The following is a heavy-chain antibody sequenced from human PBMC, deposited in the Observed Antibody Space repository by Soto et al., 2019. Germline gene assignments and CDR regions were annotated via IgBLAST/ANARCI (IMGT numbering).Heavy chain of an antibody. D-gene: IGHD3-22*01. CDR1: GGSISSSSYY. CDR2: IDYSGST. CDR3: AAAGGYYESSGYPGWFEP. V-gene: IGHV4-39*01. J-gene: IGHJ5*02. Sequence: QLQLQESGPGLVKPSETLSLTCTVSGGSISSSSYYWGWIRQPPGKGLEWIGSIDYSGSTYYNPSLKARVPLSVDTSKRQFCLKLSSVTAADAAVYYCAAAGGYYESSGYPGWFEPWGQGTLVTVSS.